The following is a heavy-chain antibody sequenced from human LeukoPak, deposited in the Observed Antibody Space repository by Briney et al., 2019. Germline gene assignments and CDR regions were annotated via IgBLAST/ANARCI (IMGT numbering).Heavy chain of an antibody. D-gene: IGHD7-27*01. CDR3: VRATEVPRAGDYYMDV. CDR2: LNSDESTT. CDR1: GFTFSSYW. Sequence: GGSLRLSCAASGFTFSSYWMHWVRQAPGKGLVWVSCLNSDESTTSYADSVKGRFTISRDNAKNTLYLQMNSPRAEDTAVYYCVRATEVPRAGDYYMDVWGKGTTVSVSS. V-gene: IGHV3-74*01. J-gene: IGHJ6*03.